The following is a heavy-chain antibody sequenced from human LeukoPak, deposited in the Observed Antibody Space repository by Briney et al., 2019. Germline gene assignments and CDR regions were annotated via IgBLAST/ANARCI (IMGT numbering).Heavy chain of an antibody. CDR3: ARGKEGYDFWSGYPRVNWFDP. V-gene: IGHV4-59*12. J-gene: IGHJ5*02. CDR2: IYYSGST. Sequence: PSETLSLTCTVSGGSISSYYWSWIRQPPGKGLEWIGYIYYSGSTNYNPSLKSRVTISVDTSKNQFSLKLSSVTAADTAVYYCARGKEGYDFWSGYPRVNWFDPWGQGTLVTVSS. CDR1: GGSISSYY. D-gene: IGHD3-3*01.